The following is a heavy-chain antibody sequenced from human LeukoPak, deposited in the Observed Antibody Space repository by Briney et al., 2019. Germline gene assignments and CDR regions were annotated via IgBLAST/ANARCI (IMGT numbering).Heavy chain of an antibody. CDR3: ARDGAYCGGDCPDRFDY. J-gene: IGHJ4*02. CDR1: GLTVGSNY. Sequence: GGSLRLSCAAFGLTVGSNYMSWVRQAPGKGLEWVSVIYTGGNTYYADSVKGRFSISRDNSKNTLYLQKNSLRVEDTAVYYCARDGAYCGGDCPDRFDYWGQGTLVTVSS. V-gene: IGHV3-66*01. CDR2: IYTGGNT. D-gene: IGHD2-21*02.